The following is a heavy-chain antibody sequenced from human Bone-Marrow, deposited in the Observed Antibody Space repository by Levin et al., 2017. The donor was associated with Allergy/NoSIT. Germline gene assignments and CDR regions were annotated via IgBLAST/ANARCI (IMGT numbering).Heavy chain of an antibody. CDR3: ARASPPGGSYYVGSDGQPAPRGNWFDP. CDR1: GGSVSSGSYY. Sequence: SETLSLTCTVSGGSVSSGSYYWSWIRQPPGKGLEWIGYIYYSGSTNYNPSLKSRVTISVDTSKNQFSLKLSSVTAADTAVYYCARASPPGGSYYVGSDGQPAPRGNWFDPWGQGTLVTVSS. V-gene: IGHV4-61*01. J-gene: IGHJ5*02. CDR2: IYYSGST. D-gene: IGHD1-26*01.